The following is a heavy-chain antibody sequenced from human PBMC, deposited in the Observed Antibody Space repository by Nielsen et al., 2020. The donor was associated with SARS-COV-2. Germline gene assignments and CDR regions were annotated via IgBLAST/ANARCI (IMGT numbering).Heavy chain of an antibody. Sequence: SETLSLTCAVYGGSFSGYYWSWIRQPPGKGLEWIGYIYYSGSTNYNPSLKSRVTISVDTSKNQFSLKLSSVTAADTAVYYCARDTDAYYYYYGMDVWGQGTTVTVSS. J-gene: IGHJ6*02. V-gene: IGHV4-59*01. D-gene: IGHD4-11*01. CDR3: ARDTDAYYYYYGMDV. CDR1: GGSFSGYY. CDR2: IYYSGST.